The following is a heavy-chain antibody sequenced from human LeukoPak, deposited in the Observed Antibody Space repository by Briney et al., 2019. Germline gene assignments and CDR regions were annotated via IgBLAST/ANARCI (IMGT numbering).Heavy chain of an antibody. V-gene: IGHV3-72*01. CDR1: GFTFSDHY. CDR2: TRNKANSYTT. CDR3: ARLGAAFDI. Sequence: GGSLRLSCAASGFTFSDHYMDWVRQAPGKGLEWVGRTRNKANSYTTEYAAPVKGRFTISRDDSKNSLYLQMNSLKTEDTAVYYCARLGAAFDIWGQGTMVTVSS. J-gene: IGHJ3*02.